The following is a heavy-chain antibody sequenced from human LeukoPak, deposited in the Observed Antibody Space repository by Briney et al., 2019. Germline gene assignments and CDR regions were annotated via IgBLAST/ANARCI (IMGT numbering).Heavy chain of an antibody. CDR2: FDPEDGET. CDR3: VKSSRGRYDFWSGYYLNYGMDV. J-gene: IGHJ6*02. V-gene: IGHV1-24*01. D-gene: IGHD3-3*01. CDR1: GYTLTELS. Sequence: GASVKVSCKVSGYTLTELSMHWVRQAPGKGLEWMGGFDPEDGETIYAQKFQGRVTMTEDTSTDTAYMELSSLRAEDTAVYYCVKSSRGRYDFWSGYYLNYGMDVWGQGTTVTVSS.